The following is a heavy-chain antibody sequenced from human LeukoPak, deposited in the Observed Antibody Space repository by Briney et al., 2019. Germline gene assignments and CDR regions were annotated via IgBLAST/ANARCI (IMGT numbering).Heavy chain of an antibody. Sequence: GGSLRLSCVASGFRFSNYWMNWVRQAPGKGPEWVANIKEDGSEKYYVDSVMGRFTISRDNARNALYLQMSSLGDEDTALYYCARGRRDTQYQVFDYWGQGTLVTVSS. V-gene: IGHV3-7*04. CDR3: ARGRRDTQYQVFDY. D-gene: IGHD2/OR15-2a*01. CDR2: IKEDGSEK. J-gene: IGHJ4*02. CDR1: GFRFSNYW.